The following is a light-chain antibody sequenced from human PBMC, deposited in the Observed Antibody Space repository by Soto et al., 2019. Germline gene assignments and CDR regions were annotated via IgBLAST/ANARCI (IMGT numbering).Light chain of an antibody. J-gene: IGKJ1*01. Sequence: DIQMTQSPSPLSASVGDIVTITCRASQSISSWLAWYQQKPGKAPKLLIYKASSLESGVPSRFSSSGSGTEFTLAISSLQPDDFATYYCQHYNSYPLTFDQGTKVEIK. V-gene: IGKV1-5*03. CDR1: QSISSW. CDR2: KAS. CDR3: QHYNSYPLT.